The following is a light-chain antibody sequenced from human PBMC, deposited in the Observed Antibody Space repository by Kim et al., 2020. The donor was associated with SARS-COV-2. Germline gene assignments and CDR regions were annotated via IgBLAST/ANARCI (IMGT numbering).Light chain of an antibody. Sequence: PGGRATLSCRTNQSSSSSYFGWYQQKPGQPPRLLIYAAYSRATGIPDRFSGSVSGTDFTLPNTRLEPEDCAVYYCQQDGSSLQWAFGQGAKVDIK. CDR1: QSSSSSY. CDR2: AAY. CDR3: QQDGSSLQWA. J-gene: IGKJ1*01. V-gene: IGKV3-20*01.